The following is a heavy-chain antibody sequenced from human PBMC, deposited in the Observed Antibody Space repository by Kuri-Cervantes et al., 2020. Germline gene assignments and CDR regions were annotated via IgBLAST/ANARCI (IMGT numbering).Heavy chain of an antibody. D-gene: IGHD3-10*01. J-gene: IGHJ6*03. Sequence: ASVKVSCKASGYTFTSYAMHWVRQAPGQRLEWMGWINPNSGGTNYAQKFQGWVTMTRDTSISTAYMELSRLRSDDTAVYYCARGPTSRGQPLGTHYYYYYMDVWGKGTTVTVSS. CDR1: GYTFTSYA. CDR2: INPNSGGT. CDR3: ARGPTSRGQPLGTHYYYYYMDV. V-gene: IGHV1-2*04.